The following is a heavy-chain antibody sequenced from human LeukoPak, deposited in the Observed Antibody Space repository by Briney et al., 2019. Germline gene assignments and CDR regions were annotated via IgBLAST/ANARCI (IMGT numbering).Heavy chain of an antibody. CDR1: GFTFSSYS. J-gene: IGHJ4*02. D-gene: IGHD3-3*01. CDR3: ARDQYYDFWSGYSY. CDR2: ISSSSSYI. V-gene: IGHV3-21*04. Sequence: PGGSLRLSCAASGFTFSSYSMNWVRQAPGKGLEWVSSISSSSSYIYYADSVKGRFTISRDNAKNSLYLQMNSLRAEDTALYYCARDQYYDFWSGYSYWGQGTLVTVSS.